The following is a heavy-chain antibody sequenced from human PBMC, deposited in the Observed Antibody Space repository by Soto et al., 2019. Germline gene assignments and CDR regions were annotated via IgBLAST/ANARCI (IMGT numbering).Heavy chain of an antibody. D-gene: IGHD2-21*02. CDR1: GFNFNNQA. CDR3: AKTETMVVVTVQPRWFDS. J-gene: IGHJ5*01. CDR2: ISGSGATS. V-gene: IGHV3-23*01. Sequence: QLLESGGGLVQPGGSLRLSCTASGFNFNNQAMSWIRQATGKGLEWVSTISGSGATSLYADSVKGRFTIFKDSSQAYLDLKSLRVEDSATYYCAKTETMVVVTVQPRWFDSWGRGTLVTVS.